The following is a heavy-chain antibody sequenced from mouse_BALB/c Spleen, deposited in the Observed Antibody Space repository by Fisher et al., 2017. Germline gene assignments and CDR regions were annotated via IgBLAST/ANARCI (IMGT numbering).Heavy chain of an antibody. Sequence: KFKGKATLTVDKSSSTAYMQLSSLASEDSAVYYCARRYGNYNPYAMDYWGQGTSVTVSS. CDR3: ARRYGNYNPYAMDY. V-gene: IGHV1-64*01. J-gene: IGHJ4*01. D-gene: IGHD2-1*01.